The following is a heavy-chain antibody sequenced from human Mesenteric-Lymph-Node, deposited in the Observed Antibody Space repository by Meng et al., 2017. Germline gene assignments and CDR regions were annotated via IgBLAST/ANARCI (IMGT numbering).Heavy chain of an antibody. D-gene: IGHD1-26*01. J-gene: IGHJ3*02. V-gene: IGHV1-2*02. CDR1: GYTFTGYY. CDR2: INPNSGGT. Sequence: ASVKVSCKASGYTFTGYYMHWVRQAPGQGLEWMGWINPNSGGTNYAQKFQGRVTMTRDTSISTAYMELSRLRSDDTAVYYRARGSELLDAFDIWGQGTMVTVSS. CDR3: ARGSELLDAFDI.